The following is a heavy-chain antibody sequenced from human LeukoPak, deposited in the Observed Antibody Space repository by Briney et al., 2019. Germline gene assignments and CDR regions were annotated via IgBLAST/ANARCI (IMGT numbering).Heavy chain of an antibody. V-gene: IGHV1-2*02. D-gene: IGHD1-26*01. CDR2: INPNSGGT. CDR1: GYTFTGYY. J-gene: IGHJ6*03. Sequence: ASVKVSCKASGYTFTGYYMYWVRQAPGQGLEWMGWINPNSGGTNYAQKFQGRVPMTRDTSISTAYMELSRLRSDDTAVYYCARAPDRKTGGPMDVWGKGTTVTVSS. CDR3: ARAPDRKTGGPMDV.